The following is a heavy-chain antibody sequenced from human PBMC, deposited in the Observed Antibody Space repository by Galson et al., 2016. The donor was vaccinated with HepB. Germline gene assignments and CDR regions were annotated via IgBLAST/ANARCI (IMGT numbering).Heavy chain of an antibody. Sequence: SVKVSCKASAYTFTNYAMHWLRQAPGQRFEWMGWINAGNGNTKYSQKFQGRVTITRDTSASKVYMDLSSLRSEDTAVYYCARAGHCSSASCSDSFDIWGLRTMVTVSS. V-gene: IGHV1-3*01. D-gene: IGHD2-2*01. J-gene: IGHJ3*02. CDR2: INAGNGNT. CDR3: ARAGHCSSASCSDSFDI. CDR1: AYTFTNYA.